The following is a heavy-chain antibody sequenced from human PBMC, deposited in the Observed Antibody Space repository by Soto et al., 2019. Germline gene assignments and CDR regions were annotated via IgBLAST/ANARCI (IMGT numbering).Heavy chain of an antibody. J-gene: IGHJ4*02. V-gene: IGHV4-39*01. D-gene: IGHD2-2*01. Sequence: SETLSLTCTVSGGSISSNIYHWGWIRQPPGKGLEWIGRIYNSGRTYYNASLKSRVSISIDTSKKQISLKLTSVTAADTDVYYCARHPVYATGWQIDYWGQGALVTVSS. CDR2: IYNSGRT. CDR1: GGSISSNIYH. CDR3: ARHPVYATGWQIDY.